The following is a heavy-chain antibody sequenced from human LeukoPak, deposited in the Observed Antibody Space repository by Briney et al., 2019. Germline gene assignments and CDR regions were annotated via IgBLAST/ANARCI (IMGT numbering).Heavy chain of an antibody. Sequence: PSETLSLTCTVSGGSISSYYWSWIRQPPGKGLEWIGYIYYSGSTNYNPSLKSRVTISVDTSKNQFSLKLSSVTAADTAVYYCARGSLYDSSGYRRFDYWGQGTLVTVSS. D-gene: IGHD3-22*01. J-gene: IGHJ4*02. CDR2: IYYSGST. V-gene: IGHV4-59*01. CDR1: GGSISSYY. CDR3: ARGSLYDSSGYRRFDY.